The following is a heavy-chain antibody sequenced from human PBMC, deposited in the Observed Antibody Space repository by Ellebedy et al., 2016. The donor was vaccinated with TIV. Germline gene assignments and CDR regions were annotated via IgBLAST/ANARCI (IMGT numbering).Heavy chain of an antibody. CDR3: AFSMVRGIIIRNFDY. D-gene: IGHD3-10*01. CDR1: GYTFTNYY. V-gene: IGHV1-2*02. CDR2: INPNSGVT. Sequence: ASVKVSXXASGYTFTNYYMHWVRQAPGQGLEWMGWINPNSGVTNYAQKFQGRVTMTRDTSISTAYMELSSLRSEDTAVYYCAFSMVRGIIIRNFDYWGQGTLVTVSS. J-gene: IGHJ4*02.